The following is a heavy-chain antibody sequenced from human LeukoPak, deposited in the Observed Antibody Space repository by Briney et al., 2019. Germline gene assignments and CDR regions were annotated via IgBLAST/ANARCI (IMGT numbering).Heavy chain of an antibody. CDR3: ARGSVAVRPGWFDP. V-gene: IGHV1-18*01. Sequence: ASVKVSCKPTGYTFTTYGISWVRQAPGQGLEWMGWISVYNGDTKYAQKFQGRVTMTTDTSTSTAYMELRSLRSDDTAVYYCARGSVAVRPGWFDPWGQGTLVTVSS. D-gene: IGHD6-6*01. CDR1: GYTFTTYG. J-gene: IGHJ5*02. CDR2: ISVYNGDT.